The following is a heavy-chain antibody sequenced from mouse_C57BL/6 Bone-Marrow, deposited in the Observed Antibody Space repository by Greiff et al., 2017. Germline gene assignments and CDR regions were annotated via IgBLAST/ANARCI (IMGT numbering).Heavy chain of an antibody. CDR1: GYTFTSYW. CDR2: IDPSASYT. J-gene: IGHJ2*01. CDR3: ASESSWDYFDY. Sequence: QVQLQQPGAELVMPGASVTLSCKASGYTFTSYWMHWVKQRPGQGLEWIGEIDPSASYTNYNQKFKGKSTLTVDKSSSTAYMQLSSLTSEDSAVYYCASESSWDYFDYWGQGTTLTVSS. V-gene: IGHV1-69*01. D-gene: IGHD4-1*01.